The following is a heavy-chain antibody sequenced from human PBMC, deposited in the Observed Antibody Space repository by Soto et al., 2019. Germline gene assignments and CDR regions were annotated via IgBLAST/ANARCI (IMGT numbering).Heavy chain of an antibody. CDR3: VRDTFTHGLEDYYYGLDV. J-gene: IGHJ6*02. D-gene: IGHD1-1*01. CDR2: INQDGSEK. CDR1: GFIFSNYW. V-gene: IGHV3-7*03. Sequence: PGGSLRLSCVASGFIFSNYWMSWVRQAPGKGLEWVANINQDGSEKYYVDSVKGRFTISRDDAKNSLYLQMSSLRAEDTAVYYCVRDTFTHGLEDYYYGLDVWGPGTKVTVSS.